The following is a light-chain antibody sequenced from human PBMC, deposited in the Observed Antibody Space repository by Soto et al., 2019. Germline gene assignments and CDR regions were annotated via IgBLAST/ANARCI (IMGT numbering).Light chain of an antibody. J-gene: IGLJ1*01. Sequence: QSVLTQPPSASGTPGQRVTISCSGSKSNIGSNEVYWYQQLAGTAPKLLIYSNNQRPSGVPDRFSGSKSGTSASLAISGLQSEDEADYYCAAWDDSLNGYVFGTGTKVTVL. V-gene: IGLV1-44*01. CDR3: AAWDDSLNGYV. CDR2: SNN. CDR1: KSNIGSNE.